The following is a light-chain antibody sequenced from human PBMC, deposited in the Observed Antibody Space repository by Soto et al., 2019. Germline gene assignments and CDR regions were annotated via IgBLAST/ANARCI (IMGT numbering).Light chain of an antibody. CDR2: EVS. V-gene: IGLV2-14*01. CDR3: SSYTSSSTYV. J-gene: IGLJ1*01. CDR1: SSDVGGYNY. Sequence: QSALTQPASVSGSPGQSITISCTGTSSDVGGYNYVSWYQQHPGKAPKLMIYEVSNRPSGVSNRFSGSKSGNTASLTISGLQAEDEADYYCSSYTSSSTYVFGTGTKADRP.